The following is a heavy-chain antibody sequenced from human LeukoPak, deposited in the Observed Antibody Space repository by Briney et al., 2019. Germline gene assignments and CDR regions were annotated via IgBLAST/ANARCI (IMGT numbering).Heavy chain of an antibody. CDR3: AKDPDSSSWYP. V-gene: IGHV3-23*01. Sequence: GGSLRLSCAASGLTFSSHAMSWVRQAPGKGLEWVSAISGSGGSTYYADSVKGRFTISRDNSKNTLYLQMNSLRAEDTAVYYCAKDPDSSSWYPWGQGTLVTVSS. CDR1: GLTFSSHA. D-gene: IGHD6-13*01. CDR2: ISGSGGST. J-gene: IGHJ5*02.